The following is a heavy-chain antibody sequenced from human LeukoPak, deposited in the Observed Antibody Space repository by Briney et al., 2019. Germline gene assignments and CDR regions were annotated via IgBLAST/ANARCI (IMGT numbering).Heavy chain of an antibody. CDR1: GFTVSSYG. Sequence: GGSLRLSCAASGFTVSSYGMSWVRQAPGKGPEWVSLVYSDGVTRYADSVQGRFTISRDNSKNTVYLQMNNLRVEDTAVYHCVRDRAEGRAWVEFDPWGQGILVTVPS. V-gene: IGHV3-66*02. J-gene: IGHJ5*02. CDR2: VYSDGVT. CDR3: VRDRAEGRAWVEFDP.